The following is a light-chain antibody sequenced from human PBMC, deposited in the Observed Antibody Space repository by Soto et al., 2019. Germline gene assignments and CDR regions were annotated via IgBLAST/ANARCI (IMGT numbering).Light chain of an antibody. V-gene: IGLV1-44*01. CDR1: SSNIGSNT. CDR2: SNN. CDR3: AAWDDSLNGLYV. J-gene: IGLJ1*01. Sequence: QSVLTQPVSASGTAGQSLTITCSGSSSNIGSNTVNWYQQLPGTAPKLLIYSNNQRPSGVPDRFSGSKSGTSASLAISGLQSEDEADYYCAAWDDSLNGLYVFGTGTKVTVL.